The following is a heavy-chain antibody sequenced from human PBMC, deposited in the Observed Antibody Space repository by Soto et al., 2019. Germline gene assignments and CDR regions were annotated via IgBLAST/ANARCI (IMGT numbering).Heavy chain of an antibody. CDR3: AKVVSLGNYYFDY. V-gene: IGHV3-23*01. CDR2: ISGSGGST. Sequence: GGSLRLSCAASGFNFSSYAMSWVRQAPGKGLEWVSAISGSGGSTYYADSVKGRFTISRDNSKNTLYLQINSLRAEDTAVYYFAKVVSLGNYYFDYWGQGTLVTVSS. CDR1: GFNFSSYA. J-gene: IGHJ4*02. D-gene: IGHD4-4*01.